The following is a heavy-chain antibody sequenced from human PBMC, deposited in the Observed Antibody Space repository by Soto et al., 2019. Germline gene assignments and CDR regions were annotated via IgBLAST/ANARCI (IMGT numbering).Heavy chain of an antibody. CDR1: GFTFRDSC. V-gene: IGHV3-74*01. CDR3: GRLGVVTSGIEY. CDR2: VNEYGTDL. D-gene: IGHD3-3*01. Sequence: GGSLRLSCVASGFTFRDSCMHWVRQAPGKGLVWVSRVNEYGTDLNYADSVKGRFTIYRDNAEKTVYLQMNGLRAEDTAVYYCGRLGVVTSGIEYCDHGTLAPVYS. J-gene: IGHJ4*01.